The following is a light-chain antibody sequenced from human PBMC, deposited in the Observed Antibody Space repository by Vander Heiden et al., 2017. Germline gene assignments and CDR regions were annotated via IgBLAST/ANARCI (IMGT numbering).Light chain of an antibody. CDR2: WAS. Sequence: DIVMTQSPDSLAVSLGERATINCKSSQSVLYSSNNKNYLTWYQQKPGQPPKLLIYWASTRESGVPDRFSGSGSGTDFTLTISSLQAEDVAVYYWQQDYTTHTFGGGTKVEIK. V-gene: IGKV4-1*01. J-gene: IGKJ4*01. CDR1: QSVLYSSNNKNY. CDR3: QQDYTTHT.